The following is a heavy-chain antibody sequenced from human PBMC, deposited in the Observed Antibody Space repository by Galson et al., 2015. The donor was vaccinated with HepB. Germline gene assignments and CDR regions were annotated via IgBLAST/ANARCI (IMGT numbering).Heavy chain of an antibody. CDR2: ISSSSSYT. Sequence: SLRLSCAASGFTFSDYYMSWIRQAPGKGLEWVPYISSSSSYTNYADSVKGRFTISRDNAKNSLYLQMNSLRAEDTAVYYCARVDTAMVNFDYWGQGTLVTVSS. CDR1: GFTFSDYY. D-gene: IGHD5-18*01. J-gene: IGHJ4*02. V-gene: IGHV3-11*06. CDR3: ARVDTAMVNFDY.